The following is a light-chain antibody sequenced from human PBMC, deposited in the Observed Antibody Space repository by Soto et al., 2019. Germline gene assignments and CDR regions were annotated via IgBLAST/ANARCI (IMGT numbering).Light chain of an antibody. CDR1: QNVSTW. CDR3: QHYYAFSPWT. J-gene: IGKJ1*01. CDR2: DAS. V-gene: IGKV1-5*01. Sequence: DIQMTQSPSAISASIGDRVTITCRASQNVSTWLAWYQQKPGKAPRSLIFDASKLESGVSSRLSGTGSGTEFTLTISNLQADDSGTYFCQHYYAFSPWTFGQGTKVQIK.